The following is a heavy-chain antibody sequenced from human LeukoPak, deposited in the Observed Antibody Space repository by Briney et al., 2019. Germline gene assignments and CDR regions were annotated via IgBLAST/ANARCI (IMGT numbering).Heavy chain of an antibody. V-gene: IGHV3-33*01. CDR3: ARDGGVGDGYNYFDN. CDR2: IWYDGSHK. D-gene: IGHD5-24*01. J-gene: IGHJ4*02. CDR1: GFTFSSYC. Sequence: GGSLRLSCAASGFTFSSYCMHWVRQAPGKGLEWAAVIWYDGSHKYYADSVKGRFTISRDNSKNTLYLQMNSLRAEDTAVYYCARDGGVGDGYNYFDNWGQGTLVTVSS.